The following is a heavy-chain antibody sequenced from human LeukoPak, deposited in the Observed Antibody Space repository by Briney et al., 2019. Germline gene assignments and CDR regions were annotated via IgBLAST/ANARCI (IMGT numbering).Heavy chain of an antibody. J-gene: IGHJ5*02. CDR1: GYTFTSHG. V-gene: IGHV1-69*13. CDR3: AREEVWFDP. Sequence: SVKVSCKASGYTFTSHGISWVRQAPGQGLEWMGGIIPIFGTANYAQKFQGRVTITADESTSTAYMELSSLRSEDTAVYYCAREEVWFDPWGQGTLVTVSS. CDR2: IIPIFGTA.